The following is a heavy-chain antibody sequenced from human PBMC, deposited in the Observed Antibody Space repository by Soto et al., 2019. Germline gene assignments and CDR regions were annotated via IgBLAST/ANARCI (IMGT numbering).Heavy chain of an antibody. Sequence: GGSLRLSCAASGFTFSTYAMSWVRQPPGKGLEWASAISGSGGDAYYADSVKGRSIISRDNSENTLYLQVNSLRADDTAVYYCVKEIRIFGVVVFDFWGQGTLVTVSS. CDR2: ISGSGGDA. J-gene: IGHJ4*02. CDR3: VKEIRIFGVVVFDF. CDR1: GFTFSTYA. D-gene: IGHD3-3*01. V-gene: IGHV3-23*01.